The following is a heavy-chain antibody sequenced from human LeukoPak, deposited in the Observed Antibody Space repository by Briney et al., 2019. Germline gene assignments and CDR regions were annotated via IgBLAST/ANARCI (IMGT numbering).Heavy chain of an antibody. Sequence: SETLSLTCAVYGGSFSGYYWSWIRQPPGKGLEWIGEINHSGSTYYNPSLKSRVTISVDTSKNQFSLKLSSVTAADTAVYYCARVQIGYYDFWSVDYWGQGTLVTVSS. CDR2: INHSGST. D-gene: IGHD3-3*01. J-gene: IGHJ4*02. V-gene: IGHV4-34*01. CDR3: ARVQIGYYDFWSVDY. CDR1: GGSFSGYY.